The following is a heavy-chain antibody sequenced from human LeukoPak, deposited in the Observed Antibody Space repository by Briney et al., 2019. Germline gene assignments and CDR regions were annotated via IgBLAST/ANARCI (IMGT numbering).Heavy chain of an antibody. D-gene: IGHD3-22*01. CDR2: MNPNSGNT. J-gene: IGHJ4*02. V-gene: IGHV1-8*01. Sequence: ASVRVSCKASGYTFTSYDINWVRQAAGQGLEWMGWMNPNSGNTGYAQKFQGRVTMTRNTSISTAYMELSSLRSEDTAVYYCAGGGSSGYSHFDYWGQGTLVTVSS. CDR1: GYTFTSYD. CDR3: AGGGSSGYSHFDY.